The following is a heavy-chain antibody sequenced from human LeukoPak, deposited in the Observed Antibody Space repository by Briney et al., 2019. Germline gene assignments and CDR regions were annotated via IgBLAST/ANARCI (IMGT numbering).Heavy chain of an antibody. J-gene: IGHJ4*02. Sequence: ASVNVSCKASGYTFTSYAMHWVRQAPGQRLEWMGWINAGNGNTKYSQKFQGRVTIPRDTSASSAYMELSSMRSEDTAVYYCAGDCSSTSCYGSFDYWGQGTVVSVFS. CDR2: INAGNGNT. D-gene: IGHD2-2*01. V-gene: IGHV1-3*01. CDR3: AGDCSSTSCYGSFDY. CDR1: GYTFTSYA.